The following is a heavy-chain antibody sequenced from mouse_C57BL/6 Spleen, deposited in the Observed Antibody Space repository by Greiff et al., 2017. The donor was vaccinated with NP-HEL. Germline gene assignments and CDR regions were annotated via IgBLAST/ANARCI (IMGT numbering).Heavy chain of an antibody. V-gene: IGHV5-6*01. Sequence: EVQRVESGGDLVKPGGSLKLSCAASGFTFSSYGMSWVRQTPDKRLEWVATISSGGSYTYYPDSVKGRFTISRDNAKNTLYLQMSSLKSEDTAMYYCASLLYDYGFAYWGQGTLVTVSA. CDR3: ASLLYDYGFAY. CDR2: ISSGGSYT. CDR1: GFTFSSYG. J-gene: IGHJ3*01. D-gene: IGHD2-4*01.